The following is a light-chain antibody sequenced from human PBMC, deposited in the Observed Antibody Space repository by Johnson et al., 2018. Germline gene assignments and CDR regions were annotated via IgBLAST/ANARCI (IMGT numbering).Light chain of an antibody. V-gene: IGLV1-51*02. J-gene: IGLJ1*01. CDR1: SSNIGNNY. Sequence: QSVLTQPPSVSAAPGQKVTISCSGSSSNIGNNYVSWYQQLPGTAPKLLIYENNKRPSGIPDRFSGSKSGTSATLGITGLQTGDEADYYCGTWDSSLSAGNVFAPVTKVTVL. CDR2: ENN. CDR3: GTWDSSLSAGNV.